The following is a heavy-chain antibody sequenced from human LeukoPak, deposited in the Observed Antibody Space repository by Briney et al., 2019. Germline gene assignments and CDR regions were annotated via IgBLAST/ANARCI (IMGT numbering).Heavy chain of an antibody. CDR1: GFTFSSYA. CDR3: ARPLWSGYYYAKMPLYYYYGMDV. J-gene: IGHJ6*02. Sequence: PGGSLRLSCAASGFTFSSYAMHWVRQAPGKGLEWVAVISYDGSNKYYADPVKGRFTISRDNSKNTLYLQMNSLRAEDTAVYYCARPLWSGYYYAKMPLYYYYGMDVWGQGTTVTVSS. V-gene: IGHV3-30-3*01. D-gene: IGHD3-3*01. CDR2: ISYDGSNK.